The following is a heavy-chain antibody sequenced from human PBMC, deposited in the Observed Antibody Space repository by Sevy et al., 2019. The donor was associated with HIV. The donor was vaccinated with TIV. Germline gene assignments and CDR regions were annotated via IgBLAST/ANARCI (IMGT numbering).Heavy chain of an antibody. V-gene: IGHV3-23*01. Sequence: GGSLRLSCAASGFIFNSYAMSWVRQAPGKGLEWVSSISGSGGSTYYADSVKARFTISRDNFRKMVDLQVNTLRAEDTAVYYCAKGYGSGSPPDYWGQGTLVTVSS. CDR2: ISGSGGST. D-gene: IGHD3-10*01. CDR3: AKGYGSGSPPDY. J-gene: IGHJ4*02. CDR1: GFIFNSYA.